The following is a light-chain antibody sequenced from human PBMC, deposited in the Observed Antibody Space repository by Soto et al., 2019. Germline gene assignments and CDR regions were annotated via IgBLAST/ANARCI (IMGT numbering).Light chain of an antibody. CDR3: QSYDSSLSGCYV. V-gene: IGLV1-40*01. CDR1: SSNIGAGYD. CDR2: GNS. Sequence: QSVLKQPPSVSGAPGQGVTISCTGSSSNIGAGYDVHWYQQLPGTAPKLLIYGNSNRPSGVPDRFSGSKSGTSASLAITGLQAEDEADYYCQSYDSSLSGCYVFGTGTKVTVL. J-gene: IGLJ1*01.